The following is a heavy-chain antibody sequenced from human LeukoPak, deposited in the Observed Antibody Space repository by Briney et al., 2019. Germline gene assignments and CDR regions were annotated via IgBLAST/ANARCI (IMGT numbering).Heavy chain of an antibody. D-gene: IGHD2-2*02. V-gene: IGHV3-21*01. CDR3: AKVLGKYQLLYGFMDV. J-gene: IGHJ6*03. CDR2: IGSSSSYI. CDR1: GFTFSSYS. Sequence: TGGSLRLSCAASGFTFSSYSMNWVRQAPGKGLEWVSSIGSSSSYIYYADSVKGRFTISRDNAKTSLYLQMISLRAEDTAVYYCAKVLGKYQLLYGFMDVWGKGTTVTVSS.